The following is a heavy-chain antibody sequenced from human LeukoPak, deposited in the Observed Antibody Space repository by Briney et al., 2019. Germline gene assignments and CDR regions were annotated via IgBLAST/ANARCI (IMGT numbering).Heavy chain of an antibody. CDR2: ISYDGSNK. Sequence: GGSLRLSCAASGFTFSNYGMHWVRQAPGKGLEWVAVISYDGSNKYFADSVKGRFTISRDNSKNMLYLQMSNLRAEDTALYYCAKDYYDLLTVYLPYVFDYWGQGTLVTVSS. V-gene: IGHV3-30*18. J-gene: IGHJ4*02. D-gene: IGHD3-9*01. CDR3: AKDYYDLLTVYLPYVFDY. CDR1: GFTFSNYG.